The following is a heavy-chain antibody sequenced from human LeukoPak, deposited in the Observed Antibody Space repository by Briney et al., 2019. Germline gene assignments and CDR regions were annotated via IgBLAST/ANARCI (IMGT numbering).Heavy chain of an antibody. J-gene: IGHJ5*02. CDR1: GFTFSSYE. Sequence: GGSLRLSCSASGFTFSSYEMNWVRQAPGKGLEWVANIKKDGSEKKYVDSVKGRFTISRDNAENSLYLQMNSLRAEDTAVYYCAREGGSGWYSGWFDPWGQGTLVTVSS. V-gene: IGHV3-7*01. CDR2: IKKDGSEK. D-gene: IGHD6-19*01. CDR3: AREGGSGWYSGWFDP.